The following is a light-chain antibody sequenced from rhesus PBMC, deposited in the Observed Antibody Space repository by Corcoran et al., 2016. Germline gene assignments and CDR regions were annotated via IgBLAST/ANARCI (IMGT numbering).Light chain of an antibody. Sequence: DIQMTQSPSSLSASVGDKVTITCQASQSISSWLAWYQQKPGKVPKLLIYAASSLESGGPSRFSGIGSGTEFTLTISSLQSEDFATYYCKQHNSHPYSFGQGTKVEIK. CDR1: QSISSW. V-gene: IGKV1S25*01. CDR3: KQHNSHPYS. J-gene: IGKJ2*01. CDR2: AAS.